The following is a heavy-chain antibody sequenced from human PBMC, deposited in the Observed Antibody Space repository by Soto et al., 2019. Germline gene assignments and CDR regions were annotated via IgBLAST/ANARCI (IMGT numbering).Heavy chain of an antibody. D-gene: IGHD4-17*01. V-gene: IGHV5-51*01. CDR2: FYPGDSDT. J-gene: IGHJ4*02. Sequence: PGESLKISCQSSGYTFANYWIVWVRQMPGKGLEWMGIFYPGDSDTRYSPSFQGQVTISADRSISTAYLQWSSLKPSDTAMYYCARQGNGAEGFDYWGQGTLVTVSS. CDR3: ARQGNGAEGFDY. CDR1: GYTFANYW.